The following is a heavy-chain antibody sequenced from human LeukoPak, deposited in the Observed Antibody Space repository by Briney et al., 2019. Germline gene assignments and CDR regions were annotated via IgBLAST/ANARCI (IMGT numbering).Heavy chain of an antibody. CDR3: ARDSDEFDAFDF. Sequence: SQTLSLTCAISGDSVSSSSAAWNWIRQSPSRGLEGLGRTYYRSKWYNGYAVSVKSRITINPDTSKNQFSLQLNSVTPEDTAVYYCARDSDEFDAFDFWGQGTMVTVSS. D-gene: IGHD1-26*01. V-gene: IGHV6-1*01. J-gene: IGHJ3*01. CDR2: TYYRSKWYN. CDR1: GDSVSSSSAA.